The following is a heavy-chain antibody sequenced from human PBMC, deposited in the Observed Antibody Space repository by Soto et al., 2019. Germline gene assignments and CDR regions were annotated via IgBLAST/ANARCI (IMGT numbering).Heavy chain of an antibody. J-gene: IGHJ6*02. Sequence: ASVKVSCKASGYTFTGYYMHWVRQAPGQGLEWMGWINPNSGGTSYAQKFQGWVTMTRDTSISTAYMELSRLRSDDTAVYYCARSLIAAAGDYYYYGMDVWGQGTTVTVSS. V-gene: IGHV1-2*04. CDR3: ARSLIAAAGDYYYYGMDV. D-gene: IGHD6-13*01. CDR2: INPNSGGT. CDR1: GYTFTGYY.